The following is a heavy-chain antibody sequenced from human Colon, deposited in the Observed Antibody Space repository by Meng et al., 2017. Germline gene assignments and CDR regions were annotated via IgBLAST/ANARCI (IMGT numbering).Heavy chain of an antibody. CDR3: ARGSGVNLGRGAVGSFDS. J-gene: IGHJ4*02. Sequence: GESLKISCVASGFSFNTYAMSWVRQAPGKGLEWVSAIGGGGYDTFYADSVEGRFTISRQNARNSLELQMNSLRAGDTAVYYCARGSGVNLGRGAVGSFDSWGQGILVTVSS. V-gene: IGHV3-23*01. D-gene: IGHD3-10*01. CDR2: IGGGGYDT. CDR1: GFSFNTYA.